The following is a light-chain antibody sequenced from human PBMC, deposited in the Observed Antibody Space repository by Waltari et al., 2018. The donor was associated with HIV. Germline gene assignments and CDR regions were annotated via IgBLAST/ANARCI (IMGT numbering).Light chain of an antibody. V-gene: IGKV1-9*01. CDR3: QQLNSYPLT. CDR2: VAS. Sequence: DIHLTQSPPFLSASIGDRVTIPCRATQGLTSYLDWYQQKPGKAPKLLICVASTLRSGVPSRFSGSGSGTEFTLTISNLQPEDSATYYCQQLNSYPLTFGGGTKVETK. CDR1: QGLTSY. J-gene: IGKJ4*01.